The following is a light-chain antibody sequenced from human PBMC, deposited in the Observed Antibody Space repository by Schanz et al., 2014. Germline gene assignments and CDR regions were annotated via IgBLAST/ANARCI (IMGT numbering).Light chain of an antibody. V-gene: IGLV2-23*01. CDR3: CSYAVSTSVV. CDR2: EGS. J-gene: IGLJ2*01. Sequence: QSVLTQPASVSGSPGESITISCTGTSSDVGNYNLVSWYQQDAGKAPKLIIYEGSKRPSGVSHRFSGSKSGSTASLRISELQAEDESNYSCCSYAVSTSVVFGGGTKLPVL. CDR1: SSDVGNYNL.